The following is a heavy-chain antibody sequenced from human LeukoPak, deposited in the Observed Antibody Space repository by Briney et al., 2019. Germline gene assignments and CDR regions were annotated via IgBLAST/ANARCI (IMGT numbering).Heavy chain of an antibody. CDR2: INHSGTT. CDR3: ARGLPDYLPSSWYWYYFDY. J-gene: IGHJ4*02. D-gene: IGHD6-13*01. Sequence: KPSETLSLTCAVYGGSFSNYYWSWIRQPPGKGLEWIGEINHSGTTNYNPSLKSRGTISVDTSKNQFSLRLSSVTAADTAVYYCARGLPDYLPSSWYWYYFDYWGQGTLVTVSS. CDR1: GGSFSNYY. V-gene: IGHV4-34*01.